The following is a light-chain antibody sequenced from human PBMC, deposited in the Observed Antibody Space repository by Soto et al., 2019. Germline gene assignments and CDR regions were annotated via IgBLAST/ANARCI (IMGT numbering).Light chain of an antibody. V-gene: IGLV1-40*01. CDR3: QSYDTSLSAV. CDR1: TSNIGAGYD. Sequence: QSVLTQPPSVSGAPGQRVTISCTGSTSNIGAGYDVHWYFQFPGSAPKLLIYSNNMRPSGVSDRFSGSNSGTSASLVITGLQTDDEGDYYCQSYDTSLSAVFGGGTKLTVL. CDR2: SNN. J-gene: IGLJ2*01.